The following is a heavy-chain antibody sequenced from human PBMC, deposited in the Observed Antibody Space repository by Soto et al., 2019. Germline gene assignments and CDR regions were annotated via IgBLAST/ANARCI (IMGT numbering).Heavy chain of an antibody. CDR3: AREVRVRGFAFDI. D-gene: IGHD3-3*01. Sequence: PGGSLRLSCAVSGFPVSSNYMNWVRPAPGKGLEWVSFIYSGGNTYYADSVKGRFTISRDNSKNMLYLQMNSLRVEDTAVYYCAREVRVRGFAFDIWGQGTMVTVSS. J-gene: IGHJ3*02. V-gene: IGHV3-66*01. CDR1: GFPVSSNY. CDR2: IYSGGNT.